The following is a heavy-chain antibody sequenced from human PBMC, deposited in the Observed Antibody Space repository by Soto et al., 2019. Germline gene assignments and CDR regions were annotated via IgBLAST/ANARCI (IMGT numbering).Heavy chain of an antibody. V-gene: IGHV4-34*01. CDR2: INHSGST. CDR1: GGSFSGYY. D-gene: IGHD3-3*01. Sequence: SETLSLTCAVYGGSFSGYYWSWIRQPPGKGLEWIGEINHSGSTNYNPSLKSRVTISVDTSKNQFSLKLSSVTAADTAVYYCASISIFGVVTTIAFWGQGSLVTVSS. J-gene: IGHJ4*02. CDR3: ASISIFGVVTTIAF.